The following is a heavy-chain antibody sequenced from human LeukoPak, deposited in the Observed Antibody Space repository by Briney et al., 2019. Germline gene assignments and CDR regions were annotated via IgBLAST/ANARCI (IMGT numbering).Heavy chain of an antibody. CDR2: IKSKTDGGTT. CDR1: GFTFSNAW. Sequence: GGSLRLSCAASGFTFSNAWMTWVRQAPGKGLEWVGRIKSKTDGGTTDYAAPVKGRFTISRDDSKNTLYLQMNSLKTEDTAVYYCTTVVSGRYSSSWLDYWGQGTLVTVSS. J-gene: IGHJ4*02. D-gene: IGHD6-13*01. V-gene: IGHV3-15*01. CDR3: TTVVSGRYSSSWLDY.